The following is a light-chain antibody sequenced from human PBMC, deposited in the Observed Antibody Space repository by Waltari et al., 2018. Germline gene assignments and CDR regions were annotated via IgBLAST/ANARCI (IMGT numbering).Light chain of an antibody. CDR3: QQRIDWPLT. CDR1: QSVNSY. V-gene: IGKV3-11*01. CDR2: DAS. J-gene: IGKJ4*01. Sequence: EIVLTQSPATLSLSPGERATLSCRASQSVNSYLVWYQQKPGQAPRLLIYDASNRATGIPARFSGSGSGADFTLTISSLEPEDFAVYYCQQRIDWPLTFGGGTKVEVK.